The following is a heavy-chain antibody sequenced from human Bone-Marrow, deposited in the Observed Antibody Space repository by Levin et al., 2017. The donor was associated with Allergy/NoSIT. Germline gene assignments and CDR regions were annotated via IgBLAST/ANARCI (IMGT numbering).Heavy chain of an antibody. Sequence: GGSLRLSCVASGFTFSSYAMSWVRKAPGRGLEWVSTITSGGGSTYYADSVKGRFTVSRDNSKNTLYLQMNSLRGEDTALYYCAKQTGDSTTSIDYWGQGTLVTVSS. J-gene: IGHJ4*02. CDR1: GFTFSSYA. CDR2: ITSGGGST. CDR3: AKQTGDSTTSIDY. D-gene: IGHD6-13*01. V-gene: IGHV3-23*01.